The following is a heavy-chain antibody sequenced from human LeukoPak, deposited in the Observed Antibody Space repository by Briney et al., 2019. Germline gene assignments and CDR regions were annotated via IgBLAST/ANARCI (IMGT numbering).Heavy chain of an antibody. CDR3: ARAVQLGRPPPLIGYYYMDV. J-gene: IGHJ6*03. D-gene: IGHD1-1*01. CDR1: GGSISNTFYY. V-gene: IGHV4-39*07. CDR2: INYSRST. Sequence: SETLSLTCTVSGGSISNTFYYWGWIRQPPGKGLEWIGSINYSRSTNYNPSLKSRVTISVDTSKNQFSLKLSSVTAAATAGYYCARAVQLGRPPPLIGYYYMDVWGKGTTVTVSS.